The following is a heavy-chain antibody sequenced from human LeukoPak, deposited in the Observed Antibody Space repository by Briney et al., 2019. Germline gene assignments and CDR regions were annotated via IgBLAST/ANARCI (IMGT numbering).Heavy chain of an antibody. J-gene: IGHJ5*02. D-gene: IGHD3-16*01. Sequence: PSQTLSLTCTVSGGSISSGGYYWRWIRQPAGKGLEWIGRIDTSGNTNYSPSLKSRVTMSVDTSKNQFSLRLSSVTAADTAVYYCARDRGGGWFDPWGQGTLVTVSS. CDR2: IDTSGNT. V-gene: IGHV4-61*02. CDR3: ARDRGGGWFDP. CDR1: GGSISSGGYY.